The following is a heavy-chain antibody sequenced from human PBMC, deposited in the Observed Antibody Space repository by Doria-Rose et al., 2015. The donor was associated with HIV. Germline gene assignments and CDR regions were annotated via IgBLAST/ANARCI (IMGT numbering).Heavy chain of an antibody. Sequence: WAWIRQPPGEGLEWIGEINDSGSTNYSPSLKSRVTISVDTSKSQFSLKLSSVTAADTAVYYCARERPRLDYWGQGTLVTVSS. CDR2: INDSGST. CDR3: ARERPRLDY. D-gene: IGHD6-6*01. J-gene: IGHJ4*02. V-gene: IGHV4-34*01.